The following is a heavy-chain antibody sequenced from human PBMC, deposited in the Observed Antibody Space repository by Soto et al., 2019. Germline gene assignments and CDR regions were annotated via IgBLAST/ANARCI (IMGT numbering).Heavy chain of an antibody. V-gene: IGHV1-69*12. CDR3: ARVTQARDTIFEGRYGMDV. J-gene: IGHJ6*02. Sequence: QVQLVQSGAEVKKPGSSVKVSCKASGGTFSSYAISWVRQAPGQGLEWMGGIIPIFGTANYAQKFQGRVTITADESTSTAYMELRSLRSEDTAVYYCARVTQARDTIFEGRYGMDVWGQGTTVTVSS. CDR1: GGTFSSYA. CDR2: IIPIFGTA. D-gene: IGHD3-3*01.